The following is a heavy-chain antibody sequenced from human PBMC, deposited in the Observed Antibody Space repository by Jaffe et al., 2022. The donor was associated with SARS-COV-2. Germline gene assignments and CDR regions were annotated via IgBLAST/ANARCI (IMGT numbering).Heavy chain of an antibody. CDR2: IIPIFGTA. CDR3: ASRAPGPLIVPAAMDPLDY. D-gene: IGHD2-2*01. Sequence: QVQLVQSGAEVKKPGSSVKVSCKASGGTFSSYAISWVRQAPGQGLEWMGGIIPIFGTANYAQKFQGRVTITADESTSTAYMELSSLRSEDTAVYYCASRAPGPLIVPAAMDPLDYWGQGTLVTVSS. J-gene: IGHJ4*02. CDR1: GGTFSSYA. V-gene: IGHV1-69*01.